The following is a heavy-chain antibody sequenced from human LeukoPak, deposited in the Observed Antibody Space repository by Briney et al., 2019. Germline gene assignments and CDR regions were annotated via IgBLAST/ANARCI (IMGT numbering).Heavy chain of an antibody. CDR3: ARKSRVTPRYFDL. Sequence: PSQTLSLTCTVSGGSISSGDYYWSWIRQPPGKGLEWIGYIYYSGSTYYNPSLKSRVTISVDTSKNQFSLKLSSVTAADTAVYYCARKSRVTPRYFDLWGRGTLVTVSS. V-gene: IGHV4-30-4*01. CDR2: IYYSGST. D-gene: IGHD4-23*01. J-gene: IGHJ2*01. CDR1: GGSISSGDYY.